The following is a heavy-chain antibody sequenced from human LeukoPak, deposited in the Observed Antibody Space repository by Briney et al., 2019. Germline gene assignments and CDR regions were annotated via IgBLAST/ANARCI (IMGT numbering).Heavy chain of an antibody. J-gene: IGHJ3*02. D-gene: IGHD3-10*01. CDR2: IYYSGST. V-gene: IGHV4-59*01. CDR3: ARDSYGSGIDAFDI. CDR1: GGSISSYY. Sequence: PSETLSLTCTVSGGSISSYYWSWIRQPPGKGLEWIGYIYYSGSTNYNPSLKSRVTISVDTSKNQFSLKLSSVTAADTAVYYCARDSYGSGIDAFDIWGQGTMVTVSS.